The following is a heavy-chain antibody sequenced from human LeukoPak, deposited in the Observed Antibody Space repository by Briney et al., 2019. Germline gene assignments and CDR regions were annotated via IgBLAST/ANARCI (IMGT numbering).Heavy chain of an antibody. J-gene: IGHJ5*02. Sequence: PSQTLSLTCTVSGGSISCGSYYWSWIRQPAGKGLEWIGRIYTSGSTNYNPSLKSRVTISVDTSKNQFSLKLSSVTAADTAVYYCAGNDYSNYDNWFDPWGQGTLVTVSS. CDR1: GGSISCGSYY. D-gene: IGHD4-11*01. V-gene: IGHV4-61*02. CDR2: IYTSGST. CDR3: AGNDYSNYDNWFDP.